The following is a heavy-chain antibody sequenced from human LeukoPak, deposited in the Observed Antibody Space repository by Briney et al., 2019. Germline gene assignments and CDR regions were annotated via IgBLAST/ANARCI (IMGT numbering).Heavy chain of an antibody. CDR2: IRSSGSTI. J-gene: IGHJ4*02. CDR1: GFTFSDYY. D-gene: IGHD4-17*01. V-gene: IGHV3-11*01. Sequence: PGRSLRLSSAASGFTFSDYYMSWIRQAPGKGLGWVSYIRSSGSTIYYADSVKGRFTMSRDNAKNSLYLQMTSMRGEDTAVYYCARDDYGDYVPFVYWGKGTLVTVTS. CDR3: ARDDYGDYVPFVY.